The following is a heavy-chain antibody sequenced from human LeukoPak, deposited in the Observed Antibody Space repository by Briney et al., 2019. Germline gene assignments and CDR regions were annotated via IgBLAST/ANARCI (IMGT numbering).Heavy chain of an antibody. Sequence: PGGSLRLSCAASGFTFSSFAMRWVRQAPGKGLEWVAVISYDGSNKYYADSVKGRFTISRDNSKNTLYLQLNSLRAEDTAVYYCARKAHSTSGRHPFMILVDYWGQGPRVTVPS. CDR2: ISYDGSNK. D-gene: IGHD3-22*01. J-gene: IGHJ4*02. V-gene: IGHV3-30*04. CDR3: ARKAHSTSGRHPFMILVDY. CDR1: GFTFSSFA.